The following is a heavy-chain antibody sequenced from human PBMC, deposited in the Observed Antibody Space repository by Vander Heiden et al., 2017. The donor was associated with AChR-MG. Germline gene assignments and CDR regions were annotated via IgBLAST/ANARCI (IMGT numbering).Heavy chain of an antibody. Sequence: QVQLQQWGAGLLKPSETLSLTCAVYGGSFSGCYWTWIRQPPGKGLEWIGEMNPRGGTDYNPSLKSRITMSIDTSKNQLSLNLGSVTAADTAVYYCARGGSGDRLATWGGGTLVTVSS. CDR2: MNPRGGT. J-gene: IGHJ5*02. V-gene: IGHV4-34*01. CDR3: ARGGSGDRLAT. D-gene: IGHD3-16*01. CDR1: GGSFSGCY.